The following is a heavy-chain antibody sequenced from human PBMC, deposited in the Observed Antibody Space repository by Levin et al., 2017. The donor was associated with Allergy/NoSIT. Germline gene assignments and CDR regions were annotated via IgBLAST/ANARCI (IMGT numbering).Heavy chain of an antibody. CDR1: GFTFSSYV. D-gene: IGHD1-26*01. CDR3: ARRYGYSRAYYCLDF. CDR2: ISYDGSDK. Sequence: HPGGSLRLSCEVSGFTFSSYVMYWVRQAPDKGLEWVALISYDGSDKYYADSVKGRFTISRDNSNNTLYLEMSSLRAEDTAVYYCARRYGYSRAYYCLDFWGQGTLVAISS. J-gene: IGHJ4*02. V-gene: IGHV3-30*04.